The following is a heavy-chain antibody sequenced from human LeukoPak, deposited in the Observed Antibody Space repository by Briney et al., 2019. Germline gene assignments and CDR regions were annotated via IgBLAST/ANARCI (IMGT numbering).Heavy chain of an antibody. V-gene: IGHV1-2*02. J-gene: IGHJ4*02. Sequence: ASVQVSCEASGYTFTGYFIHCVPHAPGQGRECRGCINPNSGGTKYAQKFQGRVTMTRDKSITTAYMELSRLTSDDTAVYYCARGRGAATTVVTATLDDYWGQGTLVTVS. CDR1: GYTFTGYF. D-gene: IGHD4-23*01. CDR3: ARGRGAATTVVTATLDDY. CDR2: INPNSGGT.